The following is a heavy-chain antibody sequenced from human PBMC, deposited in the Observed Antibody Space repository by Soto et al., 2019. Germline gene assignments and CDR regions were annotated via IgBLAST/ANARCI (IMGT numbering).Heavy chain of an antibody. V-gene: IGHV1-18*01. J-gene: IGHJ4*02. D-gene: IGHD4-17*01. CDR1: GYSFTTSG. CDR2: ISTYNGNT. Sequence: QAQLVQSGAEVKEPGASVKVSCKASGYSFTTSGITWVRQAPGQGLEWMGWISTYNGNTHYAQKLQDRVTLTTDTSTSTAYMELRSLRSADTAVYYCARRLYGDYCYWGQGTLVTVSS. CDR3: ARRLYGDYCY.